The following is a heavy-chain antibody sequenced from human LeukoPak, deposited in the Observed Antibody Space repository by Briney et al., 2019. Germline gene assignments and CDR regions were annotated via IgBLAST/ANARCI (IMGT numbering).Heavy chain of an antibody. D-gene: IGHD5-18*01. CDR1: GFTHSSHS. V-gene: IGHV3-21*01. CDR2: ISSSSSYI. Sequence: GGSLRLSCAASGFTHSSHSMNWVRQAPGKGLEWVSSISSSSSYIYYADSVKGRFTISRDNAKNSLYLQMNSLRAEDTAVYYCAREHYSYGSFDYWGQGTLVTVSS. CDR3: AREHYSYGSFDY. J-gene: IGHJ4*02.